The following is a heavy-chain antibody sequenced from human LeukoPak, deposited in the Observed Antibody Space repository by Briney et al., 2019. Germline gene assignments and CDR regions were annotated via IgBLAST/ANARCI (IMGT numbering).Heavy chain of an antibody. Sequence: SETLSLTCTVSGGSISSYYWSWIRQPAGKGLERIGRIYTSGSTNYNPSLKSRVTMSVDTSKNQFSLKLSSVTAADTAVYYCARDPCSGCFVAHWGQGTLVTVSS. CDR3: ARDPCSGCFVAH. V-gene: IGHV4-4*07. D-gene: IGHD6-19*01. CDR2: IYTSGST. CDR1: GGSISSYY. J-gene: IGHJ1*01.